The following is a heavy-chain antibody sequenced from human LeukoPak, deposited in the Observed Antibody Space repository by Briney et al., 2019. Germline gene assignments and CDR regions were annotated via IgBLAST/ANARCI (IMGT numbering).Heavy chain of an antibody. Sequence: PGGSLRLSCAASGFIFSTYAMSWVRQAPGKGLEWVSGISGSGGNTYYAESVKGRFSISRDNSKNTVFLQMSSLRAEDTAVYYCAKSPTRVNDAFEIWGQGTMVTVSS. CDR1: GFIFSTYA. V-gene: IGHV3-23*01. CDR2: ISGSGGNT. D-gene: IGHD3-10*01. J-gene: IGHJ3*02. CDR3: AKSPTRVNDAFEI.